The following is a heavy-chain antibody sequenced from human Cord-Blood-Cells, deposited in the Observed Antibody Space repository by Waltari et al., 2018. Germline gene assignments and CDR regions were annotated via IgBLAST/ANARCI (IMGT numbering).Heavy chain of an antibody. J-gene: IGHJ3*02. CDR3: ARGCSSTSCYDAFDI. CDR2: INPNSGGT. Sequence: QVQLVQSGAEVKKPGASVKVSCKASGYTFTGYYMHWVRQAPGQGLEWMGRINPNSGGTNYAQKFQGRVTMTRDTSISTAYMELSRLRSDDTVVYYCARGCSSTSCYDAFDIWGQGTMVTVSS. CDR1: GYTFTGYY. V-gene: IGHV1-2*05. D-gene: IGHD2-2*01.